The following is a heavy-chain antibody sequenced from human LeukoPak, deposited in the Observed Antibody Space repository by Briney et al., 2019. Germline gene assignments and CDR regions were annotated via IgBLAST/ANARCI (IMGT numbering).Heavy chain of an antibody. J-gene: IGHJ4*02. V-gene: IGHV4-39*07. CDR1: GGSISSSSYY. CDR2: IYHSGST. Sequence: SETLSLTCTVSGGSISSSSYYWGWIRQPPGKGLEWIGSIYHSGSTYYNPSLKSRVTISVDTSKNQFSLKLSSVTAADTAVYYCARRGATLYFDYWGQGTLVTVSS. D-gene: IGHD1-26*01. CDR3: ARRGATLYFDY.